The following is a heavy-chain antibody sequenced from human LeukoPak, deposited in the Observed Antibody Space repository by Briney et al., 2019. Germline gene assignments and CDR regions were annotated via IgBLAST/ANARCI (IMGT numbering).Heavy chain of an antibody. Sequence: PSDTLSLTCNVSGGSISSYYWSWIRQPAGKGLEWIGRIYTSGSTNYNPSHKSRVTMSVDTSKNQFSLKLSSVTAADTAVYYCARGYSSSWSRYYFDYWGQGTLVTVSS. D-gene: IGHD6-13*01. J-gene: IGHJ4*02. CDR1: GGSISSYY. CDR3: ARGYSSSWSRYYFDY. CDR2: IYTSGST. V-gene: IGHV4-4*07.